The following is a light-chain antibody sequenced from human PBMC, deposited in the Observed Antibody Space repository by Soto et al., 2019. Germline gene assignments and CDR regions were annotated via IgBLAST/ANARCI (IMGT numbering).Light chain of an antibody. V-gene: IGKV3D-15*01. CDR1: QSVSSN. CDR3: EQYHEWPLT. Sequence: ETVMTQSPGTLSVSPGERATLSCRASQSVSSNLAWYQQKPGQAPRLLIYDASARAAGIPARFSGSGSGTEVTLTISSLQPEDFAVYYCEQYHEWPLTFGGGTEVEIK. J-gene: IGKJ4*01. CDR2: DAS.